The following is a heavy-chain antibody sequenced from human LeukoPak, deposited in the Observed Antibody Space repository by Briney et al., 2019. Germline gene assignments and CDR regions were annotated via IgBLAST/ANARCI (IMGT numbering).Heavy chain of an antibody. CDR2: ISYDESDK. Sequence: GGCLRLSCAASGFTFSIYAMHWVRQAPGKGLEWVAVISYDESDKYYADSVKGRFTISRDNSKNTLYLQMNSLRPEDTAVYYCAKEIWPTVTTPGHTHFDYWGQGTLVTVSS. CDR1: GFTFSIYA. CDR3: AKEIWPTVTTPGHTHFDY. V-gene: IGHV3-30*04. D-gene: IGHD4-17*01. J-gene: IGHJ4*02.